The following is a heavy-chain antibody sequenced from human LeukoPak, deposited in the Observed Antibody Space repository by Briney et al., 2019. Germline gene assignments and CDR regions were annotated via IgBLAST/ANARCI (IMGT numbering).Heavy chain of an antibody. V-gene: IGHV3-21*01. CDR1: GFTFSSYS. D-gene: IGHD6-19*01. J-gene: IGHJ4*02. Sequence: PGGSLRLSCAASGFTFSSYSMNWVRQAPGKGLEWVSSISSSSSYIYYADSVKGRFTISRGNAKNSLYLQMNSLRAEDTAVYYCGRDLDAAVAGFEYWGQGTVVTVSS. CDR2: ISSSSSYI. CDR3: GRDLDAAVAGFEY.